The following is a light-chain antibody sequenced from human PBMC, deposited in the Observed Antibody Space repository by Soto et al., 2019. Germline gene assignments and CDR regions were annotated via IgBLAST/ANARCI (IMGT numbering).Light chain of an antibody. CDR2: GAS. V-gene: IGKV3-20*01. CDR3: QQYGSSPPRT. J-gene: IGKJ1*01. CDR1: QSVPRTY. Sequence: DIVLTQSPGSLSLSPGERATLSCRASQSVPRTYLAWYQQKPGQTPSLLIYGASTRATDVPDRFSGSGSGADFTLSISRLEPEDFAVYYCQQYGSSPPRTFGQGTKVDIK.